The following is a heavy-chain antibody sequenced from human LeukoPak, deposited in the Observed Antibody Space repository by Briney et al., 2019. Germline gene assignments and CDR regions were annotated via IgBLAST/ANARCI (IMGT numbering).Heavy chain of an antibody. J-gene: IGHJ4*02. CDR1: GFTLSTYN. CDR2: INADSSTI. V-gene: IGHV3-48*01. Sequence: GGSLRLSCAASGFTLSTYNMNWVRQAPGKGLEWISYINADSSTIQYADSVRGRFTTSRDNAKNSLYLQMNSLRAEDTAVYYCVRDNSRGQSLGVIYWGQGSLVTVSS. D-gene: IGHD3-22*01. CDR3: VRDNSRGQSLGVIY.